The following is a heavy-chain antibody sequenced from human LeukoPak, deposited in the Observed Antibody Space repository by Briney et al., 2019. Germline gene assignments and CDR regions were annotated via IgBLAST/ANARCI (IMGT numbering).Heavy chain of an antibody. CDR1: GFTFSSYA. J-gene: IGHJ3*02. CDR2: ISGSGGST. Sequence: GGSLRLSCAASGFTFSSYAMSWVRQAPGKGLEWVSPISGSGGSTYYADSVKGRFTISRDNSKNTLYLQMNSLRAEDTAVYYCAKDLSVWFGELLPPGNAFDIWGQGTMVTVSS. D-gene: IGHD3-10*01. V-gene: IGHV3-23*01. CDR3: AKDLSVWFGELLPPGNAFDI.